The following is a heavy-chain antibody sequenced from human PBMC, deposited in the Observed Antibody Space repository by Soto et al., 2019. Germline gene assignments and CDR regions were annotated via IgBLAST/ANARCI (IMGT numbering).Heavy chain of an antibody. Sequence: PSETLCLTWTVAGGSSRSYGGSWIRQPPGKGLEWIGYIYYSGSTNYNPSLKSRVTISVDTSKNQFSLKLSSVTAADTAVYYCARGYYDFWSGYRIEQYYFAYWGQGTLVTVSS. D-gene: IGHD3-3*01. CDR1: GGSSRSYG. CDR3: ARGYYDFWSGYRIEQYYFAY. J-gene: IGHJ4*02. V-gene: IGHV4-59*01. CDR2: IYYSGST.